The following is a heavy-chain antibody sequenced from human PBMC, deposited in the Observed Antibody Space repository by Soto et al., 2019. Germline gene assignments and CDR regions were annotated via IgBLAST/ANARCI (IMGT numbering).Heavy chain of an antibody. CDR3: ARVILAARAGVGYYYYGMDV. V-gene: IGHV1-69*13. D-gene: IGHD6-6*01. CDR1: GVTFSSYA. J-gene: IGHJ6*02. Sequence: SVKVSCKASGVTFSSYAISWVRQSPGQGLEWMGGIIPIFGTANYAQKFQGRVTITADESTNTAYMELSSLRSEDTAVYYCARVILAARAGVGYYYYGMDVWGQGTTVTVSS. CDR2: IIPIFGTA.